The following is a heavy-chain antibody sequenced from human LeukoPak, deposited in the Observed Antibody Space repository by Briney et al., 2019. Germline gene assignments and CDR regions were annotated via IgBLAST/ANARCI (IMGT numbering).Heavy chain of an antibody. CDR2: ISGSGGST. CDR3: ARARRGYCSSTSCYVPYYYYYYMDV. V-gene: IGHV3-23*01. Sequence: GGSLRLSCAASGFTFSSYGMSWVRQAPGKGLEWVSAISGSGGSTYYADSVKGRFTISRDNSKNTLYLQMNSLRAEDTALYYCARARRGYCSSTSCYVPYYYYYYMDVWGKGTTVTVSS. CDR1: GFTFSSYG. D-gene: IGHD2-2*01. J-gene: IGHJ6*03.